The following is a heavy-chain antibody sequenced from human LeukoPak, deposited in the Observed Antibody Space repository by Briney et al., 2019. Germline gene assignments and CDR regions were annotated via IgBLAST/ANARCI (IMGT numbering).Heavy chain of an antibody. V-gene: IGHV3-33*01. CDR1: GFMFSVYG. J-gene: IGHJ4*02. Sequence: GGSRRLSCVASGFMFSVYGMHWVRQAPGKGLEWVAVIWNDGSNKYYADSVKGRFTISRDNSKNTLSLQMNSLRAEDTAVYSCARASGPFDYWGQGTLVTVSS. CDR3: ARASGPFDY. D-gene: IGHD3-10*01. CDR2: IWNDGSNK.